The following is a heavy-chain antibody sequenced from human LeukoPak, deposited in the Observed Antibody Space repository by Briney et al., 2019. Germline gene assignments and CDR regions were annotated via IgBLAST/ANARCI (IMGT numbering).Heavy chain of an antibody. CDR2: IYYSGST. V-gene: IGHV4-31*03. D-gene: IGHD3-10*01. Sequence: SETLSLTCTVSGGSISSGGYYWSWIRQHPGKSLEWIGYIYYSGSTYYNPSLKSRVTISVDTSKNQFSLKLSSVTAADTAVYYCARVPRYGSGSYYQGSFDYWGQGTLVTVSS. CDR3: ARVPRYGSGSYYQGSFDY. J-gene: IGHJ4*02. CDR1: GGSISSGGYY.